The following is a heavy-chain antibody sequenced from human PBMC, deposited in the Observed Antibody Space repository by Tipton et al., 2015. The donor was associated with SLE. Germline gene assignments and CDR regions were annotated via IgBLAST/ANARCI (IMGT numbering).Heavy chain of an antibody. D-gene: IGHD3-22*01. CDR1: GFTFDFYV. J-gene: IGHJ3*02. CDR3: ARDSQDYYDSSGDAFDI. Sequence: SLRLSCAASGFTFDFYVLNWVRQAPGKGLELVSSISSRSSFIYYADSVKGRFSISRDNAKNSLYLQMHSLRAEDTAVYYCARDSQDYYDSSGDAFDIWGQGTIVTVSS. CDR2: ISSRSSFI. V-gene: IGHV3-21*01.